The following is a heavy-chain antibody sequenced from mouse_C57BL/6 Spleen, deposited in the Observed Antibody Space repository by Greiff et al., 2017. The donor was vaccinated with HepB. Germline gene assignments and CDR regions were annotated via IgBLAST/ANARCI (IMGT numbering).Heavy chain of an antibody. V-gene: IGHV5-9*01. Sequence: EVKLQESGGGLVKPGGSLKLSCAASGFTFSSYTMSWVRQTPEKRLEWVATISGGGGNTYYPDSVKGRFTISRDNAKNTLYLQMSSLRSEDTALYYCARHEGYYYGSSYLDYWGQGTTLTVAS. D-gene: IGHD1-1*01. CDR3: ARHEGYYYGSSYLDY. CDR2: ISGGGGNT. J-gene: IGHJ2*01. CDR1: GFTFSSYT.